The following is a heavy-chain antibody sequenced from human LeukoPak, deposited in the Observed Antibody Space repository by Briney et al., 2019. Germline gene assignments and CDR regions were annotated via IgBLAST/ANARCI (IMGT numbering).Heavy chain of an antibody. D-gene: IGHD6-19*01. CDR1: GLHFSGTA. J-gene: IGHJ3*02. CDR2: ISHDGMNA. Sequence: GGSLRLSCAASGLHFSGTAMSWVRQAPGKGLEWVSAISHDGMNAYYADSVKGRFTISRDNSKNTLYLQMNSLRAEDTAVYYCATQYSSGWYEGFDAFDIWGQGTMVTVSS. V-gene: IGHV3-23*01. CDR3: ATQYSSGWYEGFDAFDI.